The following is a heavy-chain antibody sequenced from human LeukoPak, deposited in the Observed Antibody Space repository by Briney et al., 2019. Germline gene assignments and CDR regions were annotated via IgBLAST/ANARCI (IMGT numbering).Heavy chain of an antibody. CDR2: ISSTSSAI. V-gene: IGHV3-48*04. CDR1: GFTFTTFS. D-gene: IGHD1-14*01. Sequence: PGGSLRLSCATSGFTFTTFSMNWVRQAPGKGLEWVSYISSTSSAIYYADSVRGRFTISRDNAKKSVWLQMNSLRPEDTAVYYCARGGTTVDYWGQGTLVTVSS. CDR3: ARGGTTVDY. J-gene: IGHJ4*02.